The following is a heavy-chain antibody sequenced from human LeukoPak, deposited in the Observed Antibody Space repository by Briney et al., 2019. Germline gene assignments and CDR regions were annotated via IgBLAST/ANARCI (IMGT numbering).Heavy chain of an antibody. J-gene: IGHJ4*02. D-gene: IGHD1-7*01. CDR1: GYSFSNYW. V-gene: IGHV5-51*01. CDR3: ARGLTGSTRYFDF. CDR2: IYPGDSDT. Sequence: GESLKISCKGSGYSFSNYWIGWVRQVPGKGLEWMGIIYPGDSDTRYSPSFQGQVTISADKSISTAYLQWSSLKASDTTMYYCARGLTGSTRYFDFWGQGTLVTVSS.